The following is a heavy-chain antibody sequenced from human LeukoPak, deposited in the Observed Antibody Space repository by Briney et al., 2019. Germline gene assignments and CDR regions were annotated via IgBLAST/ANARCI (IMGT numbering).Heavy chain of an antibody. CDR3: AKAYTNGWYVWDY. V-gene: IGHV3-23*01. J-gene: IGHJ4*02. D-gene: IGHD6-19*01. CDR2: ISGSGDST. Sequence: GGSLRLSCAASGFTFSSYSMSWVRQAPGKGLEWVSAISGSGDSTYYADSVKGRLTISRDNSKNTLYLQLNSLRAEDTAIYYCAKAYTNGWYVWDYWGQGALVTVSS. CDR1: GFTFSSYS.